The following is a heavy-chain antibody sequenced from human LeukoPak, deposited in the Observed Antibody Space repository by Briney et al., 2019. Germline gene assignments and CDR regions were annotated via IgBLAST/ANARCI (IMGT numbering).Heavy chain of an antibody. J-gene: IGHJ4*02. CDR3: ARQTETYYYFDY. D-gene: IGHD2-21*01. V-gene: IGHV4-59*08. Sequence: SETLSLTCTVSGGSISSYYWSWIRQPPGNGLEWIGYIYYSGSTNYNPSLKSRVTISVDTSKNQFSLKLSSVTAADTAVYYCARQTETYYYFDYWGQGTLVAVSS. CDR2: IYYSGST. CDR1: GGSISSYY.